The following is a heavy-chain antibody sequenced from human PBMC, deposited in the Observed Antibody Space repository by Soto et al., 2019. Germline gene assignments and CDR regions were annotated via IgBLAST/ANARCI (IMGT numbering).Heavy chain of an antibody. Sequence: QTGGSLRLSCVASGFTISGYWMSWVRQAPGKGLEWVANIKQDGSEQHYVDSVKGRFTISKDYAKNSLFLQMNSLRAEDTAVYYCARALVVVTEYFDYWGQGILVTVS. CDR1: GFTISGYW. CDR2: IKQDGSEQ. J-gene: IGHJ4*02. V-gene: IGHV3-7*03. CDR3: ARALVVVTEYFDY. D-gene: IGHD3-22*01.